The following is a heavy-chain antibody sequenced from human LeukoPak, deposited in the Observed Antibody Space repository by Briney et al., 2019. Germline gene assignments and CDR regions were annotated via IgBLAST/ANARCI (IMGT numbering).Heavy chain of an antibody. CDR1: GGSISSYY. J-gene: IGHJ4*02. V-gene: IGHV4-59*01. CDR2: ISYSGST. Sequence: PSETLSLTCTVSGGSISSYYWSWIRQPPGKGLEWIGYISYSGSTNYNPSLKSRVTISVDTSKNQFSLKLTSVTAADTAVYYCAREAVSGWYDYFDYWGQGTLVTVSS. D-gene: IGHD6-19*01. CDR3: AREAVSGWYDYFDY.